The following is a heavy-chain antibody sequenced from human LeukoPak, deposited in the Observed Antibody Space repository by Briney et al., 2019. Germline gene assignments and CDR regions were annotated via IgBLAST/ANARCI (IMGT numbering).Heavy chain of an antibody. CDR1: GYTFTNYY. J-gene: IGHJ6*03. V-gene: IGHV1-46*01. D-gene: IGHD5-12*01. CDR3: ARGGYDFVDYYYYYMDV. Sequence: GASVKVSCKASGYTFTNYYIHWVRQAPGQGLECMGIINPSGGSTSCAQKFQGRVTMTRDMSTSTVYMELSSLRSEDTAVYYCARGGYDFVDYYYYYMDVWGKGTTVTVSS. CDR2: INPSGGST.